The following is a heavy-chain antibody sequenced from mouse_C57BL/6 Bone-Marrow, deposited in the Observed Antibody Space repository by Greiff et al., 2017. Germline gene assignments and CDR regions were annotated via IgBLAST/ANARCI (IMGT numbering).Heavy chain of an antibody. CDR3: AKNYDYDLYAMDY. J-gene: IGHJ4*01. CDR1: GFSLTSYG. CDR2: IWSGGST. Sequence: QVHVKQSGPGLVQPSQSLSITCTVSGFSLTSYGVHWVRQPPGKGLEWLGVIWSGGSTDYNAAFISRLSISKDNSKSQVFFKMNSLQADDTAIYYCAKNYDYDLYAMDYWGQGTSVTVSS. V-gene: IGHV2-4*01. D-gene: IGHD2-4*01.